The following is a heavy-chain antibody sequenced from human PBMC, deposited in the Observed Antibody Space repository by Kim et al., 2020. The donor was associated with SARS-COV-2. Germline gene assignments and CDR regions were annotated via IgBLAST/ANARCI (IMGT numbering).Heavy chain of an antibody. D-gene: IGHD6-13*01. Sequence: GGSLRLSCAASGFTFSSYGMHWVRQAPGKGLERVAVISYDGSNKYYADSVKGRFTISRDNSKNTLYLQMNSLRAEDTAVYYCAKEEVVYSSSWYSANYFDYWGQGTLVTVSS. CDR3: AKEEVVYSSSWYSANYFDY. J-gene: IGHJ4*02. CDR2: ISYDGSNK. CDR1: GFTFSSYG. V-gene: IGHV3-30*18.